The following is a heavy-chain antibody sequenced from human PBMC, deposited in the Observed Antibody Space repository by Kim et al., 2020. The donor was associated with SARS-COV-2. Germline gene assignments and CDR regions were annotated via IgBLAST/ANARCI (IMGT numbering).Heavy chain of an antibody. Sequence: GGSLRLSCAASGFTVSSNYLSWVRQAPGKGLEWVSVIYTGGSTYYADSVKGRFTISRDNSKNTLYLKMNSLRAEDTAVYYCATLTGTTSRWGYSYNYYGMDVWGQGTTVTVSS. V-gene: IGHV3-53*01. CDR2: IYTGGST. D-gene: IGHD1-7*01. CDR1: GFTVSSNY. J-gene: IGHJ6*02. CDR3: ATLTGTTSRWGYSYNYYGMDV.